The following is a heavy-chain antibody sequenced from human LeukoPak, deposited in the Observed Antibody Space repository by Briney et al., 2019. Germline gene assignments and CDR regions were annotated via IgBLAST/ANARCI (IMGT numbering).Heavy chain of an antibody. CDR2: VAYDESNI. J-gene: IGHJ6*02. V-gene: IGHV3-30*18. CDR3: AKGMTHTYYYYAMDV. Sequence: PGTSLTLSCVASGFTFRRYGMHWVRQAPGKGLEWVAVVAYDESNIDYVDSVKGRFTISRDNSKNTVYLQMNSLRGEDSAVYYCAKGMTHTYYYYAMDVWGQGTTVTVS. CDR1: GFTFRRYG.